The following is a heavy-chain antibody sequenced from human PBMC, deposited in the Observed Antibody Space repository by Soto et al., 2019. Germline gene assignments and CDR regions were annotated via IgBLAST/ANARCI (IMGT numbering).Heavy chain of an antibody. V-gene: IGHV5-10-1*01. D-gene: IGHD3-10*01. J-gene: IGHJ4*02. CDR1: GYSFTSYW. CDR2: IDPSDSYT. CDR3: ARHYYGSGDLYYFDY. Sequence: PGESLKISCKGSGYSFTSYWVSWVRQMPGKGLEWMGRIDPSDSYTNYSPSFQGHVTISADKSISTAYLQWSSLKASDTAMYYCARHYYGSGDLYYFDYWGQGTLVTVSS.